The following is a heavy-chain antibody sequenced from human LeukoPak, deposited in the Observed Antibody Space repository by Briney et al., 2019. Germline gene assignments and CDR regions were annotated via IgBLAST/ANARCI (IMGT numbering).Heavy chain of an antibody. V-gene: IGHV4-4*02. J-gene: IGHJ4*02. CDR1: GAFITNSHW. CDR3: ATYFYGEYGSYYFDY. Sequence: PSGTLSLTCAVSGAFITNSHWWSWARPPPGKGLEGIGEIYHSGTTNYNPSLKSRVTMSVDKSKNQFSLKLSSVTAADTAVYYCATYFYGEYGSYYFDYWGQGTLVTVSS. CDR2: IYHSGTT. D-gene: IGHD4-17*01.